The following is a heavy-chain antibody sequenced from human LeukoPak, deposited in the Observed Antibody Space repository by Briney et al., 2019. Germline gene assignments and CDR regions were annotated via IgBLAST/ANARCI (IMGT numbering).Heavy chain of an antibody. D-gene: IGHD3-10*01. V-gene: IGHV1-3*01. Sequence: ASVKVSCKASGYTFTSYAMHWVRQAPGQRLEWMGWINAGNGNTKYSQKFQGRVTITRDTFASTAYMELSSLRSEDTAVYYCARSLMVRGVMSYAFDIWGQGTMVTVSS. CDR3: ARSLMVRGVMSYAFDI. J-gene: IGHJ3*02. CDR1: GYTFTSYA. CDR2: INAGNGNT.